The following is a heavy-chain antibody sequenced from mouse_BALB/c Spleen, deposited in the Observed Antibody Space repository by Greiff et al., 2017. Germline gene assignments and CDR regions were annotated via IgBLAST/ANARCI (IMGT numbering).Heavy chain of an antibody. J-gene: IGHJ2*01. V-gene: IGHV1-55*01. D-gene: IGHD1-2*01. CDR3: ARSGYYGYYFDY. CDR1: GYNFTSYW. CDR2: IYPGSGST. Sequence: QVQLQQPGAELVKPGTSVKLSCKASGYNFTSYWINWVKLRPGQGLEWIGDIYPGSGSTNYNEKFKSKATLTVDTSSSTAYMQLSSLASEDSALYYCARSGYYGYYFDYWGQGTTLTVSS.